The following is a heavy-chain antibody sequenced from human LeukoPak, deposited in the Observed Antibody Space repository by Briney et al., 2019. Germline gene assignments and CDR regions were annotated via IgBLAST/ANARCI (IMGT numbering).Heavy chain of an antibody. V-gene: IGHV3-48*03. Sequence: GGSLRLSCAASGFTFGIYEMNWVRQAPGEGLEWVAYISNSGTTIYYSDSVKGRFTLSRDNTKNSLYLQMNSLRAEDTAVYYCARGGGGYPFFDNWGQGTLVTVSS. CDR2: ISNSGTTI. CDR1: GFTFGIYE. CDR3: ARGGGGYPFFDN. D-gene: IGHD1-26*01. J-gene: IGHJ4*02.